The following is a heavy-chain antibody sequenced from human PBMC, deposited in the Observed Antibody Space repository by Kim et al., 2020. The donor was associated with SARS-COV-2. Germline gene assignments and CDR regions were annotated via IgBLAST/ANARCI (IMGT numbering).Heavy chain of an antibody. CDR2: ISYDGSNK. Sequence: GGSLRLSCAASGFTFSSYAMHWVRQAPGKGLEWVAVISYDGSNKYYADSVKGRFTISRDNSKNTLYLQMNSLRAEDTAWYYCARIKTSYSYAEVWGQGTTVTVSS. CDR1: GFTFSSYA. V-gene: IGHV3-30-3*01. D-gene: IGHD5-18*01. CDR3: ARIKTSYSYAEV. J-gene: IGHJ6*02.